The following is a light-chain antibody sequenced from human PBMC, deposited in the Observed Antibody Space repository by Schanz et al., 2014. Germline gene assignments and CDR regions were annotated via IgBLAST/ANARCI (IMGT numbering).Light chain of an antibody. Sequence: DIVMPQSPLSLPVTPGEPASISCRSSQSLLHSDGYNYLAWYLQKPGQSPQLLIYLGSNRASGVPDRFSGSGSGTDFTLKISRVEAEDVGVYYCMQVLRIPGTFGQGTKLEIK. CDR1: QSLLHSDGYNY. CDR3: MQVLRIPGT. CDR2: LGS. J-gene: IGKJ2*01. V-gene: IGKV2-28*01.